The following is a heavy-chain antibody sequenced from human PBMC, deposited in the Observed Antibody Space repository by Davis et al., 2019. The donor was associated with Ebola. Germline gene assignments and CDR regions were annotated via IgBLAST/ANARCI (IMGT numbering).Heavy chain of an antibody. Sequence: PGGSLRLSCAASGFTFSSYSMNWVRQAPGKGLEWVSSISSSSSYIYYADSVKGLFTISRDNAKNSLYLQMNSLRAEDTAVYYCAKDMGRDNYPYYYYYYGMDVWGQGTTVTVSS. D-gene: IGHD4-11*01. CDR1: GFTFSSYS. CDR3: AKDMGRDNYPYYYYYYGMDV. V-gene: IGHV3-21*01. CDR2: ISSSSSYI. J-gene: IGHJ6*02.